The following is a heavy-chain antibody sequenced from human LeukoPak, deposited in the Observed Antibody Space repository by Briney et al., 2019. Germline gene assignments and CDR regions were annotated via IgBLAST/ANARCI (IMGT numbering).Heavy chain of an antibody. CDR2: IYYSGST. CDR1: GVSISSGGYY. Sequence: SETLSLTCTVSGVSISSGGYYWSWIRQHPGKGLEWIGYIYYSGSTYYNLSLKSRVTISVDTSKNQFSLKLSSVTAADTAVYYCAREYVDHFDYWGQGTLVTVSS. CDR3: AREYVDHFDY. V-gene: IGHV4-31*03. D-gene: IGHD3-16*01. J-gene: IGHJ4*02.